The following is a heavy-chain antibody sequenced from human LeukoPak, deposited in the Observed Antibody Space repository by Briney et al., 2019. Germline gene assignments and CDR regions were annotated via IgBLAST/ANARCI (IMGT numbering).Heavy chain of an antibody. V-gene: IGHV4-61*02. CDR1: GGSISSGSYY. Sequence: PSQTLSLTCTVSGGSISSGSYYWSWIRQPAGKGLEWIGRIYTSGGTNYNPSLKSRVTISVDTSKNQFSLKLSSATAADTAVYYCARDRGIVVVSAAVLYAFDIWGQGTMVTVSS. CDR2: IYTSGGT. D-gene: IGHD2-2*01. CDR3: ARDRGIVVVSAAVLYAFDI. J-gene: IGHJ3*02.